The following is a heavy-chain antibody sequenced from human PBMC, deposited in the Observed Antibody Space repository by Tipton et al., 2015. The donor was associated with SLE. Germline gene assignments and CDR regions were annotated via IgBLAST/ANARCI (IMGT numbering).Heavy chain of an antibody. D-gene: IGHD5-24*01. CDR1: GGSISSGSYY. J-gene: IGHJ4*02. CDR3: ARAKSWLPLDF. CDR2: ISSTGIT. Sequence: TLSLTCTVSGGSISSGSYYWSWIRQPAGKGLEWIGRISSTGITNYNPSLKSRVTISVDASKNQFSLKLNSVPAADTAVYYCARAKSWLPLDFWGLGTPVT. V-gene: IGHV4-61*02.